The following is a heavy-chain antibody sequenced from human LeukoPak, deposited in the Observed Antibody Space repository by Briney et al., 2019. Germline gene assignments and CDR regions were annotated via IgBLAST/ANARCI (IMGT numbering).Heavy chain of an antibody. CDR2: ISSSSSYI. CDR1: GFTFSGYS. J-gene: IGHJ4*02. D-gene: IGHD3-3*01. Sequence: GGSLRLSCAASGFTFSGYSMNWVRQAPGKGLEWVSSISSSSSYIYYADSVKGRFTISRDNAKNLLYLQMNSLRAEDTAVYYCARDGQYEAIDYWGQGTLVTVSS. V-gene: IGHV3-21*01. CDR3: ARDGQYEAIDY.